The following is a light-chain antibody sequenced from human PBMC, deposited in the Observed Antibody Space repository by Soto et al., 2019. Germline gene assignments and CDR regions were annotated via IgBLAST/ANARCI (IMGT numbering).Light chain of an antibody. CDR3: QQYGSSRT. CDR2: GAS. V-gene: IGKV3-20*01. CDR1: ESVSNNY. J-gene: IGKJ1*01. Sequence: EIVLTQSPGTLSLSPGERATISCRASESVSNNYLAWYQQKLGQAPRLLIYGASSRATGIPDRFSGSGSGTDFTFTISRLEPEEFAVYYCQQYGSSRTFGQGTKVEI.